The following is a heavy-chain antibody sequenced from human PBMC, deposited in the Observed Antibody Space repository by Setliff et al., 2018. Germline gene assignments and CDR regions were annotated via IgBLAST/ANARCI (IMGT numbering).Heavy chain of an antibody. CDR2: ISSSSSTI. Sequence: LRLSCAASGFTFSSYSMNWVRQAPGKGLEWVSYISSSSSTIYYADSVKGRFTTSRDNAKNSLYLQMNSLRAEDTAVYYCARHRTIIAVAGPLDYWGQGTLVTVSS. V-gene: IGHV3-48*04. J-gene: IGHJ4*02. D-gene: IGHD6-19*01. CDR3: ARHRTIIAVAGPLDY. CDR1: GFTFSSYS.